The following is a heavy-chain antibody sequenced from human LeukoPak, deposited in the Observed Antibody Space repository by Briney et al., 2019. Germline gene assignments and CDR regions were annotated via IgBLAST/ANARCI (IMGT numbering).Heavy chain of an antibody. V-gene: IGHV1-2*02. CDR2: IQANSGAT. CDR3: GRDPTDGYAHADY. CDR1: GYTFTSYY. D-gene: IGHD5-12*01. Sequence: GASVKVSCKASGYTFTSYYMHWVRQAPGQGLEWMGWIQANSGATKFAQDFQGRVTMTRDATTNTAYMELRSLRSDDTAIYYCGRDPTDGYAHADYWGQGTLVTVSS. J-gene: IGHJ4*02.